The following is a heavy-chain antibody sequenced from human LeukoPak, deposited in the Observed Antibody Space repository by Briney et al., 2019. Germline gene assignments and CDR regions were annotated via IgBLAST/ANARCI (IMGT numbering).Heavy chain of an antibody. D-gene: IGHD4-17*01. J-gene: IGHJ4*02. V-gene: IGHV4-39*07. CDR3: ASRASTVYVGFDY. Sequence: SETLSLTCTVSGGSISSSSYYWDWIRQPPGKGLEWIGSIYYSGSTYYNPSLKSRVTISVDTSKNQFSLKLSSVTAADTAVYYCASRASTVYVGFDYWGQGTLVTVSS. CDR1: GGSISSSSYY. CDR2: IYYSGST.